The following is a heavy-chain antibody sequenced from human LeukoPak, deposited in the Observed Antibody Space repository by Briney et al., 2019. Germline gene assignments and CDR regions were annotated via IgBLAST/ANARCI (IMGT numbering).Heavy chain of an antibody. V-gene: IGHV4-61*08. CDR2: IYYSGST. D-gene: IGHD3-3*01. Sequence: PSQTLSLTCAVSGGSISSGGYYWSWIRQPPGKGLEWIGYIYYSGSTNYNPSLKSRVTISVATSKNQFSLKLSSVTAADTAVYYCANFGNWFDPWGQGALVTVSS. CDR1: GGSISSGGYY. CDR3: ANFGNWFDP. J-gene: IGHJ5*02.